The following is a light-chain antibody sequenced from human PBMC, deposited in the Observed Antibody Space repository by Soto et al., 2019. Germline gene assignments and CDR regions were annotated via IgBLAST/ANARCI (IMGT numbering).Light chain of an antibody. J-gene: IGKJ4*01. CDR1: QTVRNNY. V-gene: IGKV3-20*01. CDR3: QQFSSYPLT. CDR2: DAS. Sequence: EFVLTQSPGTLSLSPGDRATLSCRASQTVRNNYLSWYQPHPGQAPRLMSHDASSRATGIPDRVRGGGSGTEFTLTISRLQPEDFGVYYCQQFSSYPLTFGGGTKVDIK.